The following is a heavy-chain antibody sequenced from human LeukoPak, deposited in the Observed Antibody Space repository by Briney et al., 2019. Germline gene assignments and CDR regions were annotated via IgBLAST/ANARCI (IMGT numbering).Heavy chain of an antibody. D-gene: IGHD5-18*01. CDR1: GFTFNSYA. CDR3: ARFPDVDTAMVYYFDY. Sequence: PGGSLRLSCAASGFTFNSYAMFWARQAPGKGLECVAFISYDGSSTYYADSVKGRFTISRDNSKNTLYLQMNSLRAEDTAVYYCARFPDVDTAMVYYFDYWGRGTLVTVSS. CDR2: ISYDGSST. J-gene: IGHJ4*02. V-gene: IGHV3-30*14.